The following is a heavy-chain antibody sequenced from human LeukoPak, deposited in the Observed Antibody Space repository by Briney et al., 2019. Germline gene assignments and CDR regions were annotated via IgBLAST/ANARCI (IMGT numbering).Heavy chain of an antibody. CDR1: GGSISSYY. CDR2: IYYSGST. D-gene: IGHD2-2*01. CDR3: ARGYLYCSSTSCPRRWFDP. V-gene: IGHV4-59*01. J-gene: IGHJ5*02. Sequence: SEXXXLTCTVSGGSISSYYWSWIRQPPGKGLEWIGYIYYSGSTNYNPSLTSRVTISVDTSKNQFSLKLSSVTAADTAVYYCARGYLYCSSTSCPRRWFDPWGQGTLVTVSS.